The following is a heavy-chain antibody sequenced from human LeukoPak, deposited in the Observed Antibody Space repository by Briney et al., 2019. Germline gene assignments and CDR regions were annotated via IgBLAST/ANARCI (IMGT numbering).Heavy chain of an antibody. D-gene: IGHD6-13*01. CDR2: ISSSGSTI. CDR3: ASLTSSSWYNYYYYGMDV. J-gene: IGHJ6*04. V-gene: IGHV3-48*03. Sequence: QPGGSLRLSCAASGFTFSSYEVNWVRQAPGKGLEWVSYISSSGSTIYYADSVKGRFTISRDNAKNSLYLQMNSLRAEDTAVYYCASLTSSSWYNYYYYGMDVWGKGTTVTVSS. CDR1: GFTFSSYE.